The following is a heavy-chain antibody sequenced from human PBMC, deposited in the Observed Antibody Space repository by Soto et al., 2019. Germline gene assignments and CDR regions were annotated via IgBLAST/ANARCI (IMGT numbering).Heavy chain of an antibody. CDR3: ARDDVLCDGGRCYGIPLDV. CDR1: GFTVSSKY. D-gene: IGHD2-15*01. Sequence: EVQLVESGGGLVQPGGSLRLSCAASGFTVSSKYMTWVRQAPGKGLEWVSLIQSGGTTYYADSVKGRFTISRDTSENTLHLQTDSLRVEDTAVYYCARDDVLCDGGRCYGIPLDVWGKGITVTVSS. CDR2: IQSGGTT. J-gene: IGHJ6*04. V-gene: IGHV3-66*01.